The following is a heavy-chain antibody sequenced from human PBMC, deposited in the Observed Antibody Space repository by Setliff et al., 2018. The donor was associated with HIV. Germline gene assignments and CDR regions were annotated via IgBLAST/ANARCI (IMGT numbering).Heavy chain of an antibody. V-gene: IGHV1-18*01. Sequence: ASVKVSCKASGYIFVGYDITWVRQAPGQGLEWMGWISPGNGNTNYAQKIEGRVTMTTDTLTSTAHMELRSLKSDDTAVYYCARDRVFRTTRAFDYWGQGTLVTVSS. CDR2: ISPGNGNT. D-gene: IGHD2-21*01. J-gene: IGHJ4*02. CDR3: ARDRVFRTTRAFDY. CDR1: GYIFVGYD.